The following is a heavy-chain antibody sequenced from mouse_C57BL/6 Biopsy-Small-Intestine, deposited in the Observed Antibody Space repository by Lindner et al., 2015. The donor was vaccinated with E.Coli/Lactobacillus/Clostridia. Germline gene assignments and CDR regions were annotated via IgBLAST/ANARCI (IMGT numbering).Heavy chain of an antibody. V-gene: IGHV1-18*01. CDR2: FDPEDGET. CDR1: GYTLTELS. D-gene: IGHD2-12*01. CDR3: ATAQQGVIITGDYYYYYMDV. Sequence: SVKVSCKVSGYTLTELSMHWVRQAPGKGLEWMGGFDPEDGETIYAQKFQGRVTMTEDTSTDTAYMELSSLRSEDTAVYYCATAQQGVIITGDYYYYYMDVWGKGTTVTVSS. J-gene: IGHJ1*03.